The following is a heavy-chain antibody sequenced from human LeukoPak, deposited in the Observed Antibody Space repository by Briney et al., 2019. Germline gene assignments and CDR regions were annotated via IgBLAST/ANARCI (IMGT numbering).Heavy chain of an antibody. J-gene: IGHJ6*03. CDR1: GYSFTSYS. CDR3: ARYNEESNYYMDV. CDR2: IYPGDSDT. V-gene: IGHV5-51*01. Sequence: RGESLKLSCKGSGYSFTSYSIGWVRQMPGKGVEWMGIIYPGDSDTRYSPSFQGQVTISADKSISTAYLQWSSLKASDTAMYYCARYNEESNYYMDVSGKGTTVTVSS. D-gene: IGHD1-14*01.